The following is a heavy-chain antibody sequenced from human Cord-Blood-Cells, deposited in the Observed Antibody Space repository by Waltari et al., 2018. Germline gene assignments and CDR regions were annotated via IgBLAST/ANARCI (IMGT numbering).Heavy chain of an antibody. CDR1: GYSISSGYY. D-gene: IGHD3-3*01. Sequence: QVQLQESGPGLVKPPETLSPTCAVSGYSISSGYYWAWILQPPGKGLEWIGSIYHSGSTYYNPSLKSRVTISVDTSKNQFSLKLSSVTAADTAVYYCARAKGTIFGVVISYFDYWGQGTLVTVSS. V-gene: IGHV4-38-2*01. CDR3: ARAKGTIFGVVISYFDY. J-gene: IGHJ4*02. CDR2: IYHSGST.